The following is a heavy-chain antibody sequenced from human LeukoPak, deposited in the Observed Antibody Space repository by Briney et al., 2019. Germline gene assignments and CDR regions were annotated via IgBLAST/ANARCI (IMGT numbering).Heavy chain of an antibody. V-gene: IGHV3-23*01. Sequence: GGSLRLSCAASGFTFSSYAMSWVRQAPGKGLEWVSAISGSGGSTYYADSVKDRFTISRDNSKNTLYLQMNSLRAEDTAVYYCAKDPSTGYNSSWNWFDPWGQGTLVTVSS. J-gene: IGHJ5*02. CDR1: GFTFSSYA. D-gene: IGHD6-13*01. CDR3: AKDPSTGYNSSWNWFDP. CDR2: ISGSGGST.